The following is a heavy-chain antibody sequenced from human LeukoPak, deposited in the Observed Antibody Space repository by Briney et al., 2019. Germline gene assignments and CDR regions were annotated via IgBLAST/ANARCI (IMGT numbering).Heavy chain of an antibody. J-gene: IGHJ3*02. CDR2: INHSGST. Sequence: SETLSLTCAAYGGSFSGYYWSWIRQPPGKGLEWIGEINHSGSTNYNPSLKSRVTISVDTSKNQFSLKLSSVTAADTAVYYCARERVVDTAMVTLDAFDIWGQGTMVTVSS. V-gene: IGHV4-34*01. CDR3: ARERVVDTAMVTLDAFDI. D-gene: IGHD5-18*01. CDR1: GGSFSGYY.